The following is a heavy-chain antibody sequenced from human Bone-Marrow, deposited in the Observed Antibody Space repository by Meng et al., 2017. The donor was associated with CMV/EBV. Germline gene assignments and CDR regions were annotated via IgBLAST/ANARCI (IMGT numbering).Heavy chain of an antibody. CDR2: INNKAST. V-gene: IGHV4-34*01. J-gene: IGHJ6*02. CDR3: ARSNYCNTIPCSLLRADYYYGLDV. D-gene: IGHD2/OR15-2a*01. CDR1: GDSFSNYF. Sequence: GTLSLTCAVYGDSFSNYFWNWVRQPPGKGLEWIGEINNKASTNYNPSLKSRVTMSVDTSKNQFSLKLTSVTAADTAVYYCARSNYCNTIPCSLLRADYYYGLDVWGQGTTVTVSS.